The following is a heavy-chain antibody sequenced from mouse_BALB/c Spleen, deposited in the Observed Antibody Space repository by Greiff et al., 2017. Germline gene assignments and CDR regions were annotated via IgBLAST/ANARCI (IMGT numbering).Heavy chain of an antibody. CDR2: INSNGGST. Sequence: EVKVVESGGGLVQPGGSLKLSCAASGFTFSSYGMSWVRQTPDKRLELVATINSNGGSTYYPDSVKGRFTISRDNAKNTLYLQMSSLKSEDTAMYYCARGRDSSGYGYFDYWGQGTTLTVSS. D-gene: IGHD3-2*01. V-gene: IGHV5-6-3*01. CDR1: GFTFSSYG. J-gene: IGHJ2*01. CDR3: ARGRDSSGYGYFDY.